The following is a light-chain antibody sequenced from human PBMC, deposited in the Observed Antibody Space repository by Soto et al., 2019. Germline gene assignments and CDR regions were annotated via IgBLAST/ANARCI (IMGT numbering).Light chain of an antibody. CDR3: QQYSSYWT. CDR2: KAS. Sequence: DIQLTQSPSFLSASVGDRVTITCRASQGISSYLAWYQQKPGKAPKLLIYKASTLKSGVPSRFSGSGSGTEFTLTISSLQPDDFATYYCQQYSSYWTFGQGTKVDIK. J-gene: IGKJ1*01. CDR1: QGISSY. V-gene: IGKV1-9*01.